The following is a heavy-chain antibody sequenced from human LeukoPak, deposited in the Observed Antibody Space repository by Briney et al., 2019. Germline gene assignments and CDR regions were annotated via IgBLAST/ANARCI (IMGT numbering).Heavy chain of an antibody. J-gene: IGHJ4*02. CDR1: GFTFSNYG. V-gene: IGHV3-21*01. CDR3: ARVASGTFDY. D-gene: IGHD1-26*01. CDR2: TDTSGNYI. Sequence: GGSLRLSCAASGFTFSNYGMNWVRQAPGKRLEWVSFTDTSGNYIYYGDSVKGRFTISRDNAKNSLYLQMNSLRAEDTAVYYCARVASGTFDYWGQGTLVTVSS.